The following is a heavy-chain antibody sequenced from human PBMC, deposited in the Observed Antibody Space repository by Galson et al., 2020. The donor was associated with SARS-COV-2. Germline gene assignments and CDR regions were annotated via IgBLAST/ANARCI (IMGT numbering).Heavy chain of an antibody. CDR2: IIPILGIA. CDR3: ARAHSYGYKGSGGWYYYYMDV. V-gene: IGHV1-69*10. D-gene: IGHD5-18*01. J-gene: IGHJ6*03. CDR1: GGTFSSYA. Sequence: SVKVSCKASGGTFSSYAISWVRQAPGQGLEWMGGIIPILGIANYAQKFQGRVTITADKSTSTAYMELSSLRSEDTAVYYCARAHSYGYKGSGGWYYYYMDVWGKGTTVTVSS.